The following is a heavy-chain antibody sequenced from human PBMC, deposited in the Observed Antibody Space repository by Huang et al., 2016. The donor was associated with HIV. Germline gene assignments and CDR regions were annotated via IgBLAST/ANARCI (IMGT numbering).Heavy chain of an antibody. V-gene: IGHV3-30*03. Sequence: QVQLVESGGGVVQPGRSLRLSCAASGFIFSNYGMHWVRQAPGKGRKWVALISYDGSNKYYTDSVKGRFSISRDNSKNTLYLQMNSLRAEDTAVYYCALKGDSSGWEYFRHWGQGTLVTVSS. J-gene: IGHJ1*01. CDR3: ALKGDSSGWEYFRH. CDR2: ISYDGSNK. D-gene: IGHD6-19*01. CDR1: GFIFSNYG.